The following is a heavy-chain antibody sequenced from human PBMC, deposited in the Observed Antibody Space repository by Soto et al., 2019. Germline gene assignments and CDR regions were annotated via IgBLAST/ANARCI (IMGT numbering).Heavy chain of an antibody. J-gene: IGHJ4*02. CDR3: TREASRGAYYYDSSGYYYFDY. CDR2: INSAGTTT. Sequence: GGSLRLSCVASGFTFSNHWMHWVRQVPGKGLVCVSRINSAGTTTTYADSVKGRVTISRDSATNTLYLQMNSLRAEDTAVYYCTREASRGAYYYDSSGYYYFDYWGQGALVTVSS. V-gene: IGHV3-74*01. D-gene: IGHD3-22*01. CDR1: GFTFSNHW.